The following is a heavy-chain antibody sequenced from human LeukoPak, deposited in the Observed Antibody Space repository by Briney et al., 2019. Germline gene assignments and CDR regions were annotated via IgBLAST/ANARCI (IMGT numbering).Heavy chain of an antibody. CDR2: ISSSSSTI. CDR3: AREEDDSSGYYHDY. Sequence: PGGSLRLSCAASGFTFSSYSMNWVRQAPGKGLEWVSYISSSSSTIYYADSVKGRFTISRDNAKNSLYLQMNSLRAEDTAVYYCAREEDDSSGYYHDYWGQGTLVTVSS. V-gene: IGHV3-48*01. J-gene: IGHJ4*02. CDR1: GFTFSSYS. D-gene: IGHD3-22*01.